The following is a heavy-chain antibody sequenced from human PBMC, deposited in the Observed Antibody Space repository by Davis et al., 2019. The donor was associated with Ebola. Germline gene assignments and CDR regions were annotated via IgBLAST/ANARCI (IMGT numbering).Heavy chain of an antibody. D-gene: IGHD1-1*01. J-gene: IGHJ4*02. Sequence: PGGSLRLSCIGFGFTFGDYAINWVRQAPGKALEWVAVISYDGSNKYYADSVKGRFTISRDNSKNTLYLQMNSLRAEDTAVYYCARRTTLDYWGQGTLVTVSS. V-gene: IGHV3-30*04. CDR1: GFTFGDYA. CDR3: ARRTTLDY. CDR2: ISYDGSNK.